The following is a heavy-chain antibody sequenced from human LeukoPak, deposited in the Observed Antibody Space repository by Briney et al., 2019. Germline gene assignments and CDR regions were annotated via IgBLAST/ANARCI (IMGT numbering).Heavy chain of an antibody. D-gene: IGHD5-18*01. J-gene: IGHJ4*02. CDR1: GFTFSSYS. Sequence: PGGSLRLSCAASGFTFSSYSMNWVRQAPGKGLEWVSSISSSSSYIYYADSVKGRFTISRDNAKNTLYLQMNSLRAEDTAVYYCARAAEDTVDYWGQGTLVTVSS. CDR2: ISSSSSYI. V-gene: IGHV3-21*01. CDR3: ARAAEDTVDY.